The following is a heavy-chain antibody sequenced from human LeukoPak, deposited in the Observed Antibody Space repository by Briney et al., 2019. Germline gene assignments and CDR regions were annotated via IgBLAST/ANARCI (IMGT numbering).Heavy chain of an antibody. CDR1: GFTFSSYS. V-gene: IGHV3-NL1*01. D-gene: IGHD5-18*01. CDR2: INWNGGST. CDR3: AKAGELWYPYYFDY. Sequence: GGSLRLSCAASGFTFSSYSMNWVRQAPGKGLEWVSGINWNGGSTGYADSVKGRFTISRDNSKNTLYLQMNSLRAEDTAVYYCAKAGELWYPYYFDYWGQGTLVTVSS. J-gene: IGHJ4*02.